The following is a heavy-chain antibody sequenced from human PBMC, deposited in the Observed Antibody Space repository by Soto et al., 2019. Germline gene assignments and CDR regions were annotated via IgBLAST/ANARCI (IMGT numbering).Heavy chain of an antibody. CDR1: GGSISSSNYY. D-gene: IGHD3-10*01. CDR3: ARQEEYYGSGSYFDY. J-gene: IGHJ4*02. CDR2: MYYRGST. Sequence: QLQLQESGPGLVKPSETLSLTCTVSGGSISSSNYYWGWIRQPPGKGLEWIGSMYYRGSTYYNPSLKSRLTISVDTSKNQFSLKLSSVTAADTAVYYCARQEEYYGSGSYFDYWGRGTLVTVSS. V-gene: IGHV4-39*01.